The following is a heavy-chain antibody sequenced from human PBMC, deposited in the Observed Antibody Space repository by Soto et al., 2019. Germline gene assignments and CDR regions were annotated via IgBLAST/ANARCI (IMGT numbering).Heavy chain of an antibody. D-gene: IGHD1-7*01. J-gene: IGHJ5*02. Sequence: GGSLRLSCLASGFTFKAYAMGWVRQAPGKGLEWVSSISATDGKTYYADSVRGRFMISRDNSRNSLFLQMNSLRAEDTAVYYCAKVRYNWNYEGNWFDPWGQGTLVTVSS. CDR3: AKVRYNWNYEGNWFDP. CDR1: GFTFKAYA. CDR2: ISATDGKT. V-gene: IGHV3-23*01.